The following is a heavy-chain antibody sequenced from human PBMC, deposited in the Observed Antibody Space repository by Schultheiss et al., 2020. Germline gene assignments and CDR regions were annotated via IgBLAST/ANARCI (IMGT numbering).Heavy chain of an antibody. V-gene: IGHV4-39*07. D-gene: IGHD6-6*01. CDR2: INHSGST. CDR3: ASGEQLGDFDD. Sequence: SETLSLTCTVSGGSISSSSYYWGWIRQPPGKGLEWIGEINHSGSTNYNPSLKSRVTISADTSKSQFYLNLSSVTAADTAVYYCASGEQLGDFDDWGQGTLVTVSS. CDR1: GGSISSSSYY. J-gene: IGHJ4*02.